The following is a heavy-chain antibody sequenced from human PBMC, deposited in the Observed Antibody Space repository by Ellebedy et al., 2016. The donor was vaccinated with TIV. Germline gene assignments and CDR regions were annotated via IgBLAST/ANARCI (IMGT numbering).Heavy chain of an antibody. CDR2: ISSSGSTM. J-gene: IGHJ4*01. Sequence: GGSLRLSXVASGFNLNDYYMSWVRQAPGKGLEWVSYISSSGSTMNYADSVKGRFTISRDNAKNSLYLQMNSLRAEDTAVYFCAREVRASPYWGHGTLVTVSS. D-gene: IGHD3-10*01. CDR1: GFNLNDYY. V-gene: IGHV3-11*01. CDR3: AREVRASPY.